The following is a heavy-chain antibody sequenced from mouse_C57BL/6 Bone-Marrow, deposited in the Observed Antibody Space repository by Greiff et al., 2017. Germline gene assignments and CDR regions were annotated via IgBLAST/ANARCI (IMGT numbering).Heavy chain of an antibody. Sequence: EVKLVESGGGLVQPGGSLSLSCAASGFTFTDYYMSWVRQPPGKALEWLGFIRNKANGYTTEYSASVKGRFTISRDNSQSILYLQLNALRAEDSAAYYWARGGSSCRWYFDVWGTGTTVTVSS. CDR3: ARGGSSCRWYFDV. CDR1: GFTFTDYY. CDR2: IRNKANGYTT. V-gene: IGHV7-3*01. J-gene: IGHJ1*03. D-gene: IGHD1-1*01.